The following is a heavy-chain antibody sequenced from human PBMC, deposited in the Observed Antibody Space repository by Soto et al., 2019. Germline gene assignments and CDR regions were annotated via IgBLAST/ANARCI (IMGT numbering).Heavy chain of an antibody. V-gene: IGHV1-69*01. CDR2: IIPIFGTA. J-gene: IGHJ6*02. Sequence: QVQLVQSGAEVKKPGSSVKVSCKASGGTFSSYAISWVRQAPGQGLEWMGGIIPIFGTANYAQKFQGRVTITADESTSTVYMELSSLRSEDTAVYYCAREIDYYDSSGYYRRYYYYGMDVWGQGTTVTVSS. D-gene: IGHD3-22*01. CDR1: GGTFSSYA. CDR3: AREIDYYDSSGYYRRYYYYGMDV.